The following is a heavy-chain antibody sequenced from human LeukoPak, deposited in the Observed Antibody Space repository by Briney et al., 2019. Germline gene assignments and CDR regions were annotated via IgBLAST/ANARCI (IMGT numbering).Heavy chain of an antibody. J-gene: IGHJ5*02. V-gene: IGHV1-8*03. CDR1: GYTFTSYG. D-gene: IGHD4-11*01. Sequence: ASVKVSCKACGYTFTSYGNSWVRQAPGQGLEWMGWMNPNSGNTGYAQKFQGRVTITRNTSISTAYMELSSLRSEDTAVYYCARGRDYSSRFDPWGQGTLVTVSS. CDR3: ARGRDYSSRFDP. CDR2: MNPNSGNT.